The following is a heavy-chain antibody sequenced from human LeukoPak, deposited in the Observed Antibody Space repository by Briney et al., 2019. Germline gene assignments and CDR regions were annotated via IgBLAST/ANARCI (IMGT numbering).Heavy chain of an antibody. Sequence: SETLSLTCTVSGGSISSSSYYWGWIRQPPGKGLEWIGSIYYSGSTYYNPSLKSRVTISVDTSKNQFSLKLSSVTAADTAVYYCARDPYYYYYMDVWGKGTTVTVSS. V-gene: IGHV4-39*07. J-gene: IGHJ6*03. CDR1: GGSISSSSYY. CDR3: ARDPYYYYYMDV. CDR2: IYYSGST.